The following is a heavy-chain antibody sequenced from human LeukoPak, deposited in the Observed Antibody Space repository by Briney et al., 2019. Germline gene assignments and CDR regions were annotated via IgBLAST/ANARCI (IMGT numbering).Heavy chain of an antibody. Sequence: SETLSLTCTVSGGSISSSSYYWGWIRQPPGKGLEWIGSIYYSGSTYYNPSLKSRVTISVDTSKNQFSLKLSSVTAVDTAVYYCARRRGSGPDDYWGQGTLVTVSS. CDR1: GGSISSSSYY. J-gene: IGHJ4*02. CDR3: ARRRGSGPDDY. V-gene: IGHV4-39*01. D-gene: IGHD6-19*01. CDR2: IYYSGST.